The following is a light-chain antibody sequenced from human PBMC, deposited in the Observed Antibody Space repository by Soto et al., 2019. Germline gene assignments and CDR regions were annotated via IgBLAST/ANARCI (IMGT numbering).Light chain of an antibody. V-gene: IGKV1-5*01. CDR1: QSIGKH. CDR2: DAS. CDR3: HQYKSYTPYT. Sequence: DIQMTQSPPSVSASVGDRVTITCRASQSIGKHLNWYQQRPGKAPNLLIFDASSLASGVPSRFSGGGSGTEFTLTISNLQPDDSGTYYCHQYKSYTPYTIGQGTKVDIK. J-gene: IGKJ2*01.